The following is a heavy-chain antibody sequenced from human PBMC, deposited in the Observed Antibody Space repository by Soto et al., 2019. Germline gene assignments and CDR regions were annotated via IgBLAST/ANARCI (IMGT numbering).Heavy chain of an antibody. CDR2: TYYRSKWLT. Sequence: PSQTLSLTCAISGDSVSGNTAAWNWIIHSPSRGLEWLGRTYYRSKWLTDYALSVKSRITVSPDTSRNQFSLQPTSVTPEDTGVYYCARDPPEFHSAFDSWGQGALVTVSS. J-gene: IGHJ4*02. CDR1: GDSVSGNTAA. D-gene: IGHD3-10*01. CDR3: ARDPPEFHSAFDS. V-gene: IGHV6-1*01.